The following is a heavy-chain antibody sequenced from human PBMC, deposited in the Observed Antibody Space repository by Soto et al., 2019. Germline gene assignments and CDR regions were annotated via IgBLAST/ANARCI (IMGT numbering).Heavy chain of an antibody. CDR1: GYTFTSYV. V-gene: IGHV1-18*01. CDR3: ARGRRIVGATSYYYGMDV. D-gene: IGHD1-26*01. J-gene: IGHJ6*02. CDR2: ISAYNGNT. Sequence: APVKVSFKASGYTFTSYVISWVRQTPGQGLEWMGWISAYNGNTNYAQKLQGRVTMTTDTSTSTAYMELRSLRSDDTAVYYCARGRRIVGATSYYYGMDVWGQGTTVTVSS.